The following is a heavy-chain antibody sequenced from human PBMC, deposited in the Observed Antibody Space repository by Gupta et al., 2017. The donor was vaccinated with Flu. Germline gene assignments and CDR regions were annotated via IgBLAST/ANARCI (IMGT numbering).Heavy chain of an antibody. CDR2: IRNRENSYST. V-gene: IGHV3-72*01. CDR3: ARGETGKLAAGRNDC. D-gene: IGHD6-13*01. J-gene: IGHJ4*02. CDR1: GFTFSDHY. Sequence: EEQLVESGGGLVQPGGSLRLSCAAPGFTFSDHYMDWVRQAPGKGLEWVGRIRNRENSYSTEYRAAVRDRFTIARDDSKNSIYLQMNNLKNEDTAVYYCARGETGKLAAGRNDCWGQGALVTVSS.